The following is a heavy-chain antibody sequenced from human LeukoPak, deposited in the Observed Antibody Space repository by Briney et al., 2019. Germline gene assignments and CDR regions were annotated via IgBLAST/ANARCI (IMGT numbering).Heavy chain of an antibody. CDR1: GGTFSSYA. CDR2: IIPIFGTA. V-gene: IGHV1-69*05. Sequence: GSSVKVSCKASGGTFSSYAISWVRQAPGQGLEWMGGIIPIFGTANYAQKFQGRVTITTDESTSTAYMELSSPRSEDTAVYYCARNIVATIGGSNYYYYMDVWGKGTTVTVSS. J-gene: IGHJ6*03. D-gene: IGHD5-12*01. CDR3: ARNIVATIGGSNYYYYMDV.